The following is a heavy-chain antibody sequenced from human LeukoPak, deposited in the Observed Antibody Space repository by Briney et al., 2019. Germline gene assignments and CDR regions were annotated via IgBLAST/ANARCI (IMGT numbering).Heavy chain of an antibody. Sequence: PSETLSLTCAVYGGSFSDYYWSWIRQPPGKGLKWIGEINHSGRNNYNPSLKSRVTISVDTSKNQFSLQLNSVTAADTAIYYCARHAPTGSGYYWHILDYWGQGTLVTVSS. CDR1: GGSFSDYY. J-gene: IGHJ4*02. D-gene: IGHD3-3*01. V-gene: IGHV4-34*01. CDR3: ARHAPTGSGYYWHILDY. CDR2: INHSGRN.